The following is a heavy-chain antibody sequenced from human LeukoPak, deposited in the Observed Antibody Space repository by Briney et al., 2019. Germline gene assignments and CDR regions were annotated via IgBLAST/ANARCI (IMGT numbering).Heavy chain of an antibody. J-gene: IGHJ2*01. CDR3: ARSLYDYVWGSYRPDWYFDL. Sequence: SVTLSLTCTVCGGSISSYYWSWIPQPPGKALEGIGYIYYSGSTNYNPSLKSRVTISVDTSKNQFSLKMSSVTAAATAVYYCARSLYDYVWGSYRPDWYFDLWGRGTLVTVSS. CDR1: GGSISSYY. D-gene: IGHD3-16*02. CDR2: IYYSGST. V-gene: IGHV4-59*01.